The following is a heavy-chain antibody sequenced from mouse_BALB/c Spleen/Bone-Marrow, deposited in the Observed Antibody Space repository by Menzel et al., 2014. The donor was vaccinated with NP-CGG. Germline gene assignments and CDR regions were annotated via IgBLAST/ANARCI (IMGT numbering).Heavy chain of an antibody. V-gene: IGHV1S56*01. CDR3: AYYRYDEYFDV. CDR2: IYPGDGST. Sequence: VKLQESGPELVKPGVSVKMSCKASGYTFTSYFIHWVKQRPGQGLEWIGWIYPGDGSTKYNEKFKVKTTLTADKSSSTAYMFLSSLTSEDSAIYFCAYYRYDEYFDVWGAGTTVTVSS. D-gene: IGHD2-14*01. CDR1: GYTFTSYF. J-gene: IGHJ1*01.